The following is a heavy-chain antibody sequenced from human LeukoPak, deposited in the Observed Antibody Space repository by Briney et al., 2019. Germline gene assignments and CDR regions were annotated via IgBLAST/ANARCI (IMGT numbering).Heavy chain of an antibody. D-gene: IGHD3-9*01. Sequence: SETLSLTCIVSGGSISSISSNNYHWGWIRQPPGKGLEWIGSIYYSGSTYYNPSLKSRVTISVDTSKNQFSLKLSSVTAADTAVYYCARDPYYDILTGHNTHAFDIWGQGTMVTVSS. CDR3: ARDPYYDILTGHNTHAFDI. V-gene: IGHV4-39*07. CDR2: IYYSGST. J-gene: IGHJ3*02. CDR1: GGSISSISSNNYH.